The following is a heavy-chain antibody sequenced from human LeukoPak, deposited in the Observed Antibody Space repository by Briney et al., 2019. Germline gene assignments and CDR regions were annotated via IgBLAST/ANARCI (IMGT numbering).Heavy chain of an antibody. CDR2: ISDSGGRT. Sequence: QSGGSLRLSCAVSGITLSNYGMSWVRQAPGKGLEWVAGISDSGGRTNYADSVKGRFTISRDNPKNTLYLQMNSLRPENTAVYLCAKRGVVIRVILVGFHKEAYYFDSWGQGVLVTVSS. D-gene: IGHD3-22*01. V-gene: IGHV3-23*01. J-gene: IGHJ4*02. CDR3: AKRGVVIRVILVGFHKEAYYFDS. CDR1: GITLSNYG.